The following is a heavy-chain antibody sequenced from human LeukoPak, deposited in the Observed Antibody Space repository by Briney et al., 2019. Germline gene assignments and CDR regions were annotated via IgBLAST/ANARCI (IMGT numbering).Heavy chain of an antibody. D-gene: IGHD5-18*01. CDR3: ARGTPYSYAPRYFDY. CDR2: INHSGST. V-gene: IGHV4-34*01. J-gene: IGHJ4*02. Sequence: PSETLSLTCAVYGGSFSGYYWSWIRQPPGKGLEWIGEINHSGSTNYNPSLKSRVTISVDTSKNQFSLKLSSVTAADTAVYYCARGTPYSYAPRYFDYWGQGTLVTVSS. CDR1: GGSFSGYY.